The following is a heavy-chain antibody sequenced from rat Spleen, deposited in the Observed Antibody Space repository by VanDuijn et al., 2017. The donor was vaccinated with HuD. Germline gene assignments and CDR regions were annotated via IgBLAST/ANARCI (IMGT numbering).Heavy chain of an antibody. CDR2: INNDGDTT. V-gene: IGHV5-20*01. D-gene: IGHD1-10*01. J-gene: IGHJ2*01. CDR3: TRGGNYDFDY. CDR1: GFTFSDCY. Sequence: EVQLVESNGGLVQPGRPLKLSCTTSGFTFSDCYMAWVRQAPTKGLEWVATINNDGDTTYYRDSVKGRFTISRDNGKNTLYLEMDSLGSEDMATYYCTRGGNYDFDYWGQGVMVTVSS.